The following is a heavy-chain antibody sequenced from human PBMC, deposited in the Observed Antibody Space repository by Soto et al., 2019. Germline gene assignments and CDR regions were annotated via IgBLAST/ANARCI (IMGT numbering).Heavy chain of an antibody. CDR3: ARTPKNLEFDY. V-gene: IGHV1-8*01. CDR1: GYTFTSYD. CDR2: MNPNSGNT. Sequence: GASVKVSCKASGYTFTSYDINWVRQATGQGLEWMGWMNPNSGNTGYAQKFQGRVTMTRNTSISTAYMELSSVTAADTAVYYCARTPKNLEFDYWGQGTLVTVSS. J-gene: IGHJ4*02.